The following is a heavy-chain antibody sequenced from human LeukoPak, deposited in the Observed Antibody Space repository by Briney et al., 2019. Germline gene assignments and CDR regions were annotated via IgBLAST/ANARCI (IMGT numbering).Heavy chain of an antibody. V-gene: IGHV4-59*06. CDR1: GDSISNHY. CDR2: IYYSGST. J-gene: IGHJ3*02. Sequence: PSETLSLTCTVSGDSISNHYWSWIRQHPGKGLEWIGYIYYSGSTYYNPSLKSRVTISVDTSKNQFSLKLSSVTAADTAVYYCARVVITTLDAFDIWGQGTMVSVSS. CDR3: ARVVITTLDAFDI. D-gene: IGHD3-22*01.